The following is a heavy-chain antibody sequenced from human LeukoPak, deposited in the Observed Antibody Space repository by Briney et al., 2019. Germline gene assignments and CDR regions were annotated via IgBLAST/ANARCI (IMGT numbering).Heavy chain of an antibody. J-gene: IGHJ3*02. Sequence: SVKVSCKASGGTFSSYAISWVRQAPGQGLEWMGGIIPIFGTANYAQKFQGRVTITADESTSTVYMELSSLRSEDTAVYYCVVQADAFDIWGQGTMVTISS. CDR2: IIPIFGTA. CDR3: VVQADAFDI. V-gene: IGHV1-69*13. D-gene: IGHD3-16*02. CDR1: GGTFSSYA.